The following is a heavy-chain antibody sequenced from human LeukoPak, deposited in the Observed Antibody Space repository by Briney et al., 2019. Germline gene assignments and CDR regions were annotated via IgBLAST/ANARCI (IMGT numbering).Heavy chain of an antibody. J-gene: IGHJ4*01. D-gene: IGHD2/OR15-2a*01. CDR1: GFIFSDSS. CDR3: ARDFTSQNFFDH. V-gene: IGHV3-21*01. Sequence: GGSLRVSCAASGFIFSDSSMNWVRQAPGKGLEWVSSSGHGVTYYADSVKGRFTISRDDAKNSLFLQMNNLRAEDTAIYYCARDFTSQNFFDHWGQGTLVTVSS. CDR2: SGHGVT.